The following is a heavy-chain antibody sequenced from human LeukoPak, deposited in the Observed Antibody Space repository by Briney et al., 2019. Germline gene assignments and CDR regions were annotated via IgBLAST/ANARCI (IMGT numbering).Heavy chain of an antibody. CDR3: ARHSYYYDSSGYYYYYYYMDV. CDR2: IKQDGSDK. V-gene: IGHV3-7*01. Sequence: GGSLRLSCAASGFTFSSYWMSWVRQAPGKGLEWVANIKQDGSDKYYVESVKGRFTISRDNAKNPLYLQMNSQRAEDTAVYYCARHSYYYDSSGYYYYYYYMDVGGKGTTDRVSS. D-gene: IGHD3-22*01. J-gene: IGHJ6*03. CDR1: GFTFSSYW.